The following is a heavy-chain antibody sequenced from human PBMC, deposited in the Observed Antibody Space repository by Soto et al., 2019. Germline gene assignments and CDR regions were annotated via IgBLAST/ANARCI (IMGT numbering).Heavy chain of an antibody. D-gene: IGHD5-12*01. CDR1: GYTFTSYG. CDR2: ISAYNGNT. V-gene: IGHV1-18*04. CDR3: ARGGGYSGYDYRKFDY. Sequence: ASVKVSCKASGYTFTSYGISWVRQAPGQGLDGMGWISAYNGNTNYAQKLQGRVTMTKDTSTSTAYMELRSLRSDDTAVYYCARGGGYSGYDYRKFDYWGQGTLVTVSS. J-gene: IGHJ4*02.